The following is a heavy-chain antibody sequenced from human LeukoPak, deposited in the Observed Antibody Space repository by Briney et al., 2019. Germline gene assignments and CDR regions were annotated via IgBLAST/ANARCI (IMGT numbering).Heavy chain of an antibody. V-gene: IGHV3-33*01. CDR2: IWYDGSNK. J-gene: IGHJ4*02. Sequence: GRSLRLSCAASGFTFSSYGMHWVRKAPGKGQERVAVIWYDGSNKYYADSVMGRFTISRENSKNTQFSQKNSLRAEATTVSYCSRERVGAVAYWGQGTLVTVYS. CDR3: SRERVGAVAY. CDR1: GFTFSSYG. D-gene: IGHD1-26*01.